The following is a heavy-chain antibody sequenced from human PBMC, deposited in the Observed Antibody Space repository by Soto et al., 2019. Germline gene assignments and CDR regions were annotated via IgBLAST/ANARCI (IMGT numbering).Heavy chain of an antibody. CDR3: ARGPARPTLNWFDP. V-gene: IGHV1-8*01. D-gene: IGHD6-6*01. Sequence: QVQLVQSGAEVKKPGASVKLSCKASGYTFTSYDINWVRQATGQGLEWMGWMNPNSGNTDYAQKFQGRVTMTTNTSINTGYMELSSLTSEDTGVYYCARGPARPTLNWFDPWGQGTLVTVSS. CDR2: MNPNSGNT. J-gene: IGHJ5*02. CDR1: GYTFTSYD.